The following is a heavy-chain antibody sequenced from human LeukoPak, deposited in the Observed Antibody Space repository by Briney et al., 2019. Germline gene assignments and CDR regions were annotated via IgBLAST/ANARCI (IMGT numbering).Heavy chain of an antibody. CDR2: IYPGDSDT. CDR3: ATTPYSSGWYESDY. D-gene: IGHD6-19*01. J-gene: IGHJ4*02. V-gene: IGHV5-51*01. Sequence: GESRKISCKGSGYSFTSYWIVWVRQMPGKGLEWMGIIYPGDSDTRYSPSFQGQVTISADKSISAAYLQWSSLKASDTAMYYCATTPYSSGWYESDYWGQGTLVTVSS. CDR1: GYSFTSYW.